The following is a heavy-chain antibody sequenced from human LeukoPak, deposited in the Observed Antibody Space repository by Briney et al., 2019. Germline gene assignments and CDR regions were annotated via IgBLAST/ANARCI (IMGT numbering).Heavy chain of an antibody. Sequence: GGSLRLSCAASGFTFDDYAMHWVRQAPGKGLEWVSGISWNSGSIGYADSVKGRFTISRDNAKNSLYLQMNSLRAEDTAVYYCARDSDGPAFDWLCTMDYWGQGTLVTVSS. D-gene: IGHD3-9*01. V-gene: IGHV3-9*01. CDR3: ARDSDGPAFDWLCTMDY. CDR1: GFTFDDYA. CDR2: ISWNSGSI. J-gene: IGHJ4*02.